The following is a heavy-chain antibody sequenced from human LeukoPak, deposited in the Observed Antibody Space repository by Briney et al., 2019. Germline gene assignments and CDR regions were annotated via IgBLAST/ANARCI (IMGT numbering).Heavy chain of an antibody. CDR1: GYTFTGYY. CDR2: INPNSGGT. Sequence: GASVKVSCKASGYTFTGYYMHWVRQAPGQGLEWMGWINPNSGGTIYAQKFQGRVTMTEDTSTDTAYMGLSSLRSEDTAVYYCATEGSGAYYYVVWGQGTLVTVSS. D-gene: IGHD3-10*02. V-gene: IGHV1-2*02. J-gene: IGHJ4*02. CDR3: ATEGSGAYYYVV.